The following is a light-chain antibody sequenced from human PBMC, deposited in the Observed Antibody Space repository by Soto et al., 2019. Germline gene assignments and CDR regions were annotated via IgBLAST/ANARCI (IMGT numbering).Light chain of an antibody. J-gene: IGLJ2*01. CDR3: SSYTSSSTYVV. V-gene: IGLV2-14*01. Sequence: QSALTQPAYVSGAPGQSITISCTGTSSDVGGYNYVSWYQQHPGKAPKLMIYDVSNRPSGVSNRFSGSKSGNTAYLTISGLPAEDEADYYCSSYTSSSTYVVFGGGTKLTVL. CDR1: SSDVGGYNY. CDR2: DVS.